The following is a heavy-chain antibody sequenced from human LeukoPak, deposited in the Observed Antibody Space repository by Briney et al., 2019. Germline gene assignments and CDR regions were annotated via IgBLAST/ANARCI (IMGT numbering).Heavy chain of an antibody. CDR3: AKEGGWENWYFDL. V-gene: IGHV3-30*02. CDR1: GFSFRSYG. CDR2: VGNTGQAK. D-gene: IGHD1-26*01. Sequence: GGSLRLSCAASGFSFRSYGMHWVRQAPGKGLEWVAVVGNTGQAKFYSDSVRGRFIISKDSSLNTVYLEMNSLRDDDTGVYYCAKEGGWENWYFDLWGRGALVTVSS. J-gene: IGHJ2*01.